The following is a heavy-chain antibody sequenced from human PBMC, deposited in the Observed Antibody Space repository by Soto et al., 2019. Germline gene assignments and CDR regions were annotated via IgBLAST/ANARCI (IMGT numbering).Heavy chain of an antibody. V-gene: IGHV3-30*18. J-gene: IGHJ5*01. CDR3: AKDLYGIGWCNYFGP. D-gene: IGHD6-19*01. CDR2: TSHDASAK. CDR1: GFTFRSFG. Sequence: SCAASGFTFRSFGMHWVRQAPGKGLEWVAMTSHDASAKYYADSVRGRFTISRDNSKNTLYLEMNRLRPEDTAMYHCAKDLYGIGWCNYFGPWGRGSRVTVSS.